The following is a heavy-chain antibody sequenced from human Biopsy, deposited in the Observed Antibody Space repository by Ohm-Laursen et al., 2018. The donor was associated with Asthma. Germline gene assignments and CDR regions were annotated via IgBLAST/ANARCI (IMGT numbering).Heavy chain of an antibody. Sequence: ASVKVSCKASGGTFSRYAISWVRQAPGQGLEWMGGIIPVFGTSNYAQKFQGRVTFTADGSTSSAYMELSSLTSEDSAVYYCAKDPRIYGDNVAGMDVWGQGTAVNVSS. J-gene: IGHJ6*02. CDR1: GGTFSRYA. CDR3: AKDPRIYGDNVAGMDV. D-gene: IGHD4-17*01. V-gene: IGHV1-69*13. CDR2: IIPVFGTS.